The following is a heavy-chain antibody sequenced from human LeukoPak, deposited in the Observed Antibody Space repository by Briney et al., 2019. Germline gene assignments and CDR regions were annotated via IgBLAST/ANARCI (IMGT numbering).Heavy chain of an antibody. Sequence: VASVKVSCKASGFTFTSSAMQWVRQARGQRLEWIGWIVVGSGNTNYAQKFRERVTITRDMSTSTAYMELSSLRSGDTAVYYCAAVNAYDFWSGYLTPDAFDIWGQGTMVTVSS. J-gene: IGHJ3*02. CDR2: IVVGSGNT. CDR1: GFTFTSSA. CDR3: AAVNAYDFWSGYLTPDAFDI. V-gene: IGHV1-58*02. D-gene: IGHD3-3*01.